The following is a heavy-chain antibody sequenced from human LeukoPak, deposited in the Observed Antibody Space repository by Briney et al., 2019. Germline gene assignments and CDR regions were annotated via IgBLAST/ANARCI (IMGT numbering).Heavy chain of an antibody. V-gene: IGHV4-61*09. J-gene: IGHJ6*04. Sequence: PSETLSLTCTVSGDSLTSGSRYWSWIRQPAGKGLEWIGHFYSSTRTTYNPSLESRVTISGHTAKNQFSLKLDSVTAADTAVYFCARCMSELDYGDYAYYYHMDVWGKGTTVTVSS. CDR3: ARCMSELDYGDYAYYYHMDV. CDR1: GDSLTSGSRY. CDR2: FYSSTRT. D-gene: IGHD4-17*01.